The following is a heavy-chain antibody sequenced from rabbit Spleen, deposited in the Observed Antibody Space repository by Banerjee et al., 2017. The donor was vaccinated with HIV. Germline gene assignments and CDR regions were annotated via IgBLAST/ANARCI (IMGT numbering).Heavy chain of an antibody. J-gene: IGHJ2*01. CDR2: IDTGDGDT. D-gene: IGHD1-1*01. V-gene: IGHV1S45*01. Sequence: QEQLEESGGGLVKPGGTLTLTCTASGFSFNNIYWICWVRQAPGKGLEWIKCIDTGDGDTYYANGAKGRFTISKTSSTTVTLQMTSLTAADPATYFCARNYVSAFDPWGPGTLVTVS. CDR3: ARNYVSAFDP. CDR1: GFSFNNIYW.